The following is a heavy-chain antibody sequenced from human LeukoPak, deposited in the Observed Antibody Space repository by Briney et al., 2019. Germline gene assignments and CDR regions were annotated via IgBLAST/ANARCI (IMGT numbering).Heavy chain of an antibody. CDR3: ARVERIRGYHYYMDV. J-gene: IGHJ6*03. CDR2: IIPIFGTA. Sequence: AVKVSCKASGGTFSSYANSWVRQAPGQGRECMGGIIPIFGTANYAQKFQGRVTITADESTSTAYMELSSLRSEDTAAYDCARVERIRGYHYYMDVWGKEPTVPVSS. V-gene: IGHV1-69*13. D-gene: IGHD2/OR15-2a*01. CDR1: GGTFSSYA.